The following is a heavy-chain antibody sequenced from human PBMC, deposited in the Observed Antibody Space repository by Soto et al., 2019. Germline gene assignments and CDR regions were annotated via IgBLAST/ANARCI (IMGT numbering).Heavy chain of an antibody. CDR2: ISYDGSNK. Sequence: GSLLLTCSASGFTFSSYGMHWVRQAPGKGLEWVAVISYDGSNKYYADSVKGRFTISRDNSKNTLYLQMNSLRAEDTAVYYCAKEDRMVDTTKAKNYYYYGMDVWGQGTKVTVYS. D-gene: IGHD5-18*01. V-gene: IGHV3-30*18. CDR3: AKEDRMVDTTKAKNYYYYGMDV. J-gene: IGHJ6*02. CDR1: GFTFSSYG.